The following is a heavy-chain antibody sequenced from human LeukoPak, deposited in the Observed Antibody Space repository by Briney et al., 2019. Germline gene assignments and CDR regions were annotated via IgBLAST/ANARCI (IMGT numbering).Heavy chain of an antibody. Sequence: GSSVKVSCKASGGTFSSYAISWVRQAPGQGLEWMGRIIPILGIANYAQKFQGRVTITADKSTSTAYMELSSLRSEDTAVYYCASGYSNLNYFDYWGQGTLVTVSS. CDR3: ASGYSNLNYFDY. CDR2: IIPILGIA. D-gene: IGHD4-11*01. J-gene: IGHJ4*02. CDR1: GGTFSSYA. V-gene: IGHV1-69*04.